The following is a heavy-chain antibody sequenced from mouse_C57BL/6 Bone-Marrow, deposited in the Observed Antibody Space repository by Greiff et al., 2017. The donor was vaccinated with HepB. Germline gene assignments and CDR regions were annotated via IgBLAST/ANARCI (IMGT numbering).Heavy chain of an antibody. Sequence: EVKVVESGEGLVKPGGSLKLSCAASGFTFSSYAMSWVRQTPVKRLEWVAYISSGGDYIYYADTVKGRFTISRDNARNTLYLQMSSLKSEDTAMYYCTKVLAAFDVWGTGTTVTVSS. CDR3: TKVLAAFDV. D-gene: IGHD1-3*01. CDR2: ISSGGDYI. CDR1: GFTFSSYA. J-gene: IGHJ1*03. V-gene: IGHV5-9-1*02.